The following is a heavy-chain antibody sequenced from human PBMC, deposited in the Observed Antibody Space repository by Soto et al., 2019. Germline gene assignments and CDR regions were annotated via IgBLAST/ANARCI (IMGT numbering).Heavy chain of an antibody. D-gene: IGHD4-17*01. CDR3: AKGAGDYATPFDY. CDR1: GASINLYY. J-gene: IGHJ4*02. Sequence: SETLSLTCSVSGASINLYYGSWLRQSPGKGLEWIGYVFYTGSYNYSPSLKSRVTMSVDTSKNQFSLRLTSVTAADTAMYYCAKGAGDYATPFDYWGQGTLVTVSS. CDR2: VFYTGSY. V-gene: IGHV4-59*01.